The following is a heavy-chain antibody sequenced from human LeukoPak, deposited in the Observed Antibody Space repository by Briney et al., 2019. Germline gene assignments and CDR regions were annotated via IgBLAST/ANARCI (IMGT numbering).Heavy chain of an antibody. V-gene: IGHV3-21*01. CDR1: GFTFSSYS. D-gene: IGHD3-3*01. Sequence: GGSLRLSCAASGFTFSSYSMNWVRQAPGKGLEWASSISSSSSYIYNADSVKGRFTISRDNAKNTLYLQMNSLRAEDTAVYYCARVFTYYDFWSGYYKEGYYFDYWGQGTLVTVSS. CDR3: ARVFTYYDFWSGYYKEGYYFDY. CDR2: ISSSSSYI. J-gene: IGHJ4*02.